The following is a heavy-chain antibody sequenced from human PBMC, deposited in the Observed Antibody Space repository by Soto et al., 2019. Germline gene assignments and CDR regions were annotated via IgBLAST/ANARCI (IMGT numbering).Heavy chain of an antibody. CDR1: GFTFSSYA. Sequence: QVQLVESGGGVVQPGRSLRLSCAASGFTFSSYAMHWVRQAPGKGLEWVAVISYDGSNKYYADSVKGRFTISRDNSKNTLYLQMTSLRAEDTAVYYCARAVNWNGGGGFDYWGQGTLVTVSS. CDR2: ISYDGSNK. V-gene: IGHV3-30-3*01. J-gene: IGHJ4*02. CDR3: ARAVNWNGGGGFDY. D-gene: IGHD1-20*01.